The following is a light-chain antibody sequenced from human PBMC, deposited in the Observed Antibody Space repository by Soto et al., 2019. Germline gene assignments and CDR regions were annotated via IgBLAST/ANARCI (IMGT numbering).Light chain of an antibody. CDR1: QSISSY. J-gene: IGKJ4*01. V-gene: IGKV1-39*01. CDR2: TAS. Sequence: DIQMTQSPSSLSASVGDRVTITCRASQSISSYLNWYQQKPGKAPKLLIYTASSLQSGVPSRFSGSGSVTDFTLTISSLQPEDFATYYCQQSYSTPFTFGGGTKVEI. CDR3: QQSYSTPFT.